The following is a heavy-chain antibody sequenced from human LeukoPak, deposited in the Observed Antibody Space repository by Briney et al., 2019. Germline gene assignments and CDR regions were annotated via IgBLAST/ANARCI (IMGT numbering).Heavy chain of an antibody. V-gene: IGHV3-48*03. Sequence: PGGSLRLSCAASGDAFSHYEMNWVRQAPGKGLEWISYISSSGSIKYYADSVKGRFTISRDNANNSLYLQMNSLRTEDTAVYYCARVRYRSGWYVDYWGQGTLVTVSS. CDR3: ARVRYRSGWYVDY. CDR1: GDAFSHYE. J-gene: IGHJ4*02. D-gene: IGHD6-19*01. CDR2: ISSSGSIK.